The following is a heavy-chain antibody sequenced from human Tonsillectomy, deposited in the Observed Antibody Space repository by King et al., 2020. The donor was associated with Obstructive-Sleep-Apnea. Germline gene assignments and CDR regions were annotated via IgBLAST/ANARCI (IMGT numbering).Heavy chain of an antibody. CDR2: ISSSISYI. V-gene: IGHV3-21*01. CDR1: GFTFSSYS. J-gene: IGHJ6*02. CDR3: ARNNVYGDSGYYFGMDV. D-gene: IGHD4-17*01. Sequence: VQLVESGGGLVKPGGSVRLSCAASGFTFSSYSMNWVRQAPGKVLEWVSSISSSISYIYYADSVKGRFTISRDNAKKSLYLQMNSLRAEDTAVYYCARNNVYGDSGYYFGMDVWGQGTTVTVSS.